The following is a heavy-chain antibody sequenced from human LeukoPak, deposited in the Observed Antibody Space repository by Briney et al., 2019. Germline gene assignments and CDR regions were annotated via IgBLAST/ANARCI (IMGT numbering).Heavy chain of an antibody. CDR2: IYYSGST. Sequence: SETLSLTCTVSGGSISSSSYYWGWIRQPPGKGLEWIGSIYYSGSTYYNPSLKSRVTISVDTSKNQFSLKLSSVTAADTAVYYCARHGRGGSLRDAFDIWGQGTMVTVSS. CDR1: GGSISSSSYY. D-gene: IGHD5/OR15-5a*01. J-gene: IGHJ3*02. CDR3: ARHGRGGSLRDAFDI. V-gene: IGHV4-39*01.